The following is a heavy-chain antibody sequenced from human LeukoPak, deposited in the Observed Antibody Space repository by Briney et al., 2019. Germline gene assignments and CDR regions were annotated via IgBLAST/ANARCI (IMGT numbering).Heavy chain of an antibody. D-gene: IGHD1-26*01. CDR2: MNPNSGNT. J-gene: IGHJ4*02. Sequence: ASVKVSCKASGYTFTGYYMHWVRQAPGQGLEWMGGMNPNSGNTAYAQKFQGSVTMARNTSRSTAYLELSSLRSEDTAVYYCARARYSGTYFDYWGQGTLVTVSS. CDR1: GYTFTGYY. CDR3: ARARYSGTYFDY. V-gene: IGHV1-8*02.